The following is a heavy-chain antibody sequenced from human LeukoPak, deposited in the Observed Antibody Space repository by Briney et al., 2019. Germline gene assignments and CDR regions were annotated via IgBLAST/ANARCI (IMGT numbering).Heavy chain of an antibody. CDR3: ARDLMA. J-gene: IGHJ4*02. D-gene: IGHD5-24*01. CDR1: GGSFSGKY. Sequence: PSETLSLTRAVYGGSFSGKYWTWIRQPPGKGLEWIGEITHSGSTYYNPSLTSRVTISLDTSKNQFSLTLNSVTAADTAVYYCARDLMAGGQGTPVTVSS. CDR2: ITHSGST. V-gene: IGHV4-34*01.